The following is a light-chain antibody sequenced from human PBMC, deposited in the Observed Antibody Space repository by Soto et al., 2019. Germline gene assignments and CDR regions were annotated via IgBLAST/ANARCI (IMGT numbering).Light chain of an antibody. V-gene: IGKV1-9*01. CDR1: QGISSY. CDR2: AAS. Sequence: QLTQSPSSLSASVGDRVTITCRASQGISSYLAWYQQKPGKAPKLLIYAASTLQSGVPSRFSGSGSGTDFTLTISSLQPEDFATYYCQQLNSYPPGLTFGGGTKVEIK. J-gene: IGKJ4*01. CDR3: QQLNSYPPGLT.